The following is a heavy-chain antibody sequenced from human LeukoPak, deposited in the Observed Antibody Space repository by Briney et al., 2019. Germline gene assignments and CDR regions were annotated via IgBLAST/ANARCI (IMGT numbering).Heavy chain of an antibody. CDR2: INHSGST. CDR1: GGSFIGYY. D-gene: IGHD2-21*01. Sequence: SETLSLTCAVYGGSFIGYYWSWIRQPPGKGLEWIGEINHSGSTNYNPSLKSRVTISVDTSKNQFSLKLSSVTAADTAVYYCARGLFDDPTRFDPWGQGTLVTVSS. CDR3: ARGLFDDPTRFDP. V-gene: IGHV4-34*01. J-gene: IGHJ5*02.